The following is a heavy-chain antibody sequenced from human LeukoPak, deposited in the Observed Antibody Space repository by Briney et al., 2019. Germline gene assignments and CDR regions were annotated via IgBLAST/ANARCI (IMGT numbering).Heavy chain of an antibody. Sequence: PGGSLRLSCAASGFTFSDYYMSWIRQAPGKGLEWVSYISSSGSSIYYADSVKGRFTISRDNSKNTLYLQMNSLRAEDTAVYYCAKDKKRVGATLFDYWGQGTLVTVSS. CDR3: AKDKKRVGATLFDY. D-gene: IGHD1-26*01. CDR2: ISSSGSSI. V-gene: IGHV3-11*01. CDR1: GFTFSDYY. J-gene: IGHJ4*02.